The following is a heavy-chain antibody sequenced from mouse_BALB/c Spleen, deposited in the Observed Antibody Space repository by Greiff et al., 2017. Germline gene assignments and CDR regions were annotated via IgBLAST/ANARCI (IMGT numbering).Heavy chain of an antibody. CDR2: ISSGGSYT. V-gene: IGHV5-6*01. J-gene: IGHJ1*01. Sequence: EVQVVESGGDLVKPGGSLKLSCAASGFTFSSYGMSWVRQTPDKRLEWVATISSGGSYTYYPDSVKGRFTISRDNAKNTLYLQMSSLKSEDTAMYYCARDDYDSSYFDVWGAGTTVTVSS. CDR1: GFTFSSYG. CDR3: ARDDYDSSYFDV. D-gene: IGHD2-4*01.